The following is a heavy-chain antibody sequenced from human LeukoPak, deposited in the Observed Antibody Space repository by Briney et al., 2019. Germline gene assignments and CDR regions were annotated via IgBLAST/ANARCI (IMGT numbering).Heavy chain of an antibody. CDR1: GYSFTSYW. Sequence: GESLKISCKGSGYSFTSYWIGWLRQMPGKGLEWMGIIYPGDSDTRYSPSFQGQVTISADKSISTAYLKWSSLKASDNAMYYCARSSTVVFDYWGQGTLVTVSS. D-gene: IGHD4-23*01. V-gene: IGHV5-51*01. J-gene: IGHJ4*02. CDR3: ARSSTVVFDY. CDR2: IYPGDSDT.